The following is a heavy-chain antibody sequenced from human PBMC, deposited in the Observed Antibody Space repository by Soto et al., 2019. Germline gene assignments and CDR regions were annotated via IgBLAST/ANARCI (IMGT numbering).Heavy chain of an antibody. Sequence: SETLSLTCSVSGGSTRSSDYQWVWIRQPPGKGLEWIGNVYYNGHTFYNPSLTSRVTISLDTSKNQFSLRLNSVTAADTAVYYCASPCEPNVCGGDCYTASYFALCGQGTLVTVSS. CDR1: GGSTRSSDYQ. J-gene: IGHJ4*02. D-gene: IGHD2-21*02. V-gene: IGHV4-39*07. CDR3: ASPCEPNVCGGDCYTASYFAL. CDR2: VYYNGHT.